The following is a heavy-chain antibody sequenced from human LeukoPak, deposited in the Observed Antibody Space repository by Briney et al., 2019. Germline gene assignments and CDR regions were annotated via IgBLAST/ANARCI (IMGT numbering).Heavy chain of an antibody. Sequence: SETLSLTCTVSGGSISSSSYYWGWIRQPPGKGLEWIGSIYYSGSTYYNPSLKSRVTISVDTSKNQFSLKLSSVTAADTAAYYCARDYDILTGYSTYFDYWGQGTLVTVSS. D-gene: IGHD3-9*01. CDR1: GGSISSSSYY. V-gene: IGHV4-39*07. J-gene: IGHJ4*02. CDR2: IYYSGST. CDR3: ARDYDILTGYSTYFDY.